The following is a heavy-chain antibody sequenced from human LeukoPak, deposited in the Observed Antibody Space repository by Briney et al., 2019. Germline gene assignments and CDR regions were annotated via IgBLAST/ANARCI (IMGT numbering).Heavy chain of an antibody. J-gene: IGHJ3*02. D-gene: IGHD5/OR15-5a*01. CDR1: GDSITSGTYS. CDR3: ARGLVSDAFDI. CDR2: LYHTGTM. V-gene: IGHV4-30-2*01. Sequence: PSQTLSVTCSVSGDSITSGTYSWTWIRQAPGKALEWIGYLYHTGTMYYNLPLKSRVTISVDASKNQFSLKLNSVTAADTAIYFCARGLVSDAFDIWGLGTMVTVSS.